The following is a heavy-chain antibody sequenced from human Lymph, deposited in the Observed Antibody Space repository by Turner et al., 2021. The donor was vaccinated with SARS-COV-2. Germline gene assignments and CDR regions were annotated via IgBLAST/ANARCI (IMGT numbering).Heavy chain of an antibody. CDR2: IIPILGIA. Sequence: QVQLVQSGAEVKKPGSSGRVSCKAAGGTFSTYVISWVRQAPGQGIEWMGGIIPILGIANYAQKFQGRVTITADKSTSTAYMELSSLRSEDTAVYHCARRHSGNYDAFDIWGQGTMVTVSS. CDR1: GGTFSTYV. CDR3: ARRHSGNYDAFDI. J-gene: IGHJ3*02. D-gene: IGHD1-26*01. V-gene: IGHV1-69*10.